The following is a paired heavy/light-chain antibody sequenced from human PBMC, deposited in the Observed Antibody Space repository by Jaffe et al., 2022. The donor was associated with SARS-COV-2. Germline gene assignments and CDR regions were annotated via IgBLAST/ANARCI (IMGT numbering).Heavy chain of an antibody. D-gene: IGHD3-22*01. V-gene: IGHV3-23*01. J-gene: IGHJ4*02. CDR2: IGGSGGST. CDR3: AKGDYENKEDFALLDS. CDR1: GFTFSSYA. Sequence: EVQLLESGGGLVQPGGSLKLSCAASGFTFSSYAMSWVRQAPGKGLEWVSGIGGSGGSTYYADSVKGRFTISRDNSKNTLYLQMNSLRAEDTAVYYCAKGDYENKEDFALLDSWGQGTLVTVSS.
Light chain of an antibody. V-gene: IGLV3-21*02. J-gene: IGLJ3*02. CDR2: DDS. CDR3: QVWDINSLWV. CDR1: NIGTKN. Sequence: SYVLTQPPSVSVAPGQTASISCGGNNIGTKNVHWYQQKPGQAPVVVINDDSDRPSGIPERFSGSNSGNTATLTITRVEAGDEADYYCQVWDINSLWVFGGGTRLTVL.